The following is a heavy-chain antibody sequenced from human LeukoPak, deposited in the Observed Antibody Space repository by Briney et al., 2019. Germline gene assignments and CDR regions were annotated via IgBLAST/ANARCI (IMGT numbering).Heavy chain of an antibody. D-gene: IGHD2-2*01. CDR3: TRDGLHCSSSSCHPYYYYYVDV. J-gene: IGHJ6*03. CDR2: IRSKAYGGAA. Sequence: PGGSLRLSCSASGFTFGDYAMSWVRQAPGKGLEWVGFIRSKAYGGAAEYAASVKGRFTISRDDSRSITYLQMNSLKPEDSAVYYCTRDGLHCSSSSCHPYYYYYVDVWGKGTAVTVSS. CDR1: GFTFGDYA. V-gene: IGHV3-49*04.